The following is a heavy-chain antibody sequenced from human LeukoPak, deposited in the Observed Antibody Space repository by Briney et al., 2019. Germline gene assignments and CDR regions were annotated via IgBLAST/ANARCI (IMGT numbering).Heavy chain of an antibody. V-gene: IGHV3-9*01. CDR1: GSTFDDYA. D-gene: IGHD6-19*01. CDR2: ISWNSGGI. J-gene: IGHJ4*02. Sequence: GGSLRLSCAASGSTFDDYALHWVRQAPGKGPEWVSGISWNSGGIGYADSVKGRFTISRDNAKNSLYLQMNSLRAEDTALYYCAKDIHSSGWYFDYWGQGTLVTVSS. CDR3: AKDIHSSGWYFDY.